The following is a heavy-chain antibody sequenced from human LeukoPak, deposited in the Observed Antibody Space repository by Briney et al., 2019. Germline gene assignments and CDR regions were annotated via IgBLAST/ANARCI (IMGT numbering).Heavy chain of an antibody. D-gene: IGHD3-10*01. CDR1: GFRFSSYA. J-gene: IGHJ4*02. CDR3: AKDKNLWFGELLS. V-gene: IGHV3-23*01. Sequence: GGSPRLSCAASGFRFSSYAMSWVRQAPGKGLEWVSAISGSGVSTYYADSVKGRFTVSRDNSKNTLYLQMSSLRAEDTAVYYCAKDKNLWFGELLSGGQGTLVTVSS. CDR2: ISGSGVST.